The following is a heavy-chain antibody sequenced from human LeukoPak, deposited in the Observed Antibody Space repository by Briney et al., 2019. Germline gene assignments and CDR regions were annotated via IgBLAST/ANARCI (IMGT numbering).Heavy chain of an antibody. J-gene: IGHJ4*02. Sequence: ASVNLSRKASGYTFTSYGISWVRQAPGQGLEWMGWISAYNGNTNYAQQLQGRVTMTTDTSTSTAYMELRSLRSDDTAVYYCARGAAVAGPRGDYWGQASPVTVSS. D-gene: IGHD6-19*01. CDR2: ISAYNGNT. V-gene: IGHV1-18*01. CDR1: GYTFTSYG. CDR3: ARGAAVAGPRGDY.